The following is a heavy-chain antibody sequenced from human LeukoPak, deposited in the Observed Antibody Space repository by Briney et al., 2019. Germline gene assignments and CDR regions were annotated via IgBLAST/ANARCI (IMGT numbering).Heavy chain of an antibody. V-gene: IGHV3-20*04. D-gene: IGHD3-22*01. Sequence: PGGSLRLSCAASGFTFDDYGMSWVRQAPGKGLEWVSGINWNGGSTGYADSVKGRFTISRDNAKNSLYLQMNSLRAEDTALYYCASLGSGYPEAYNGGPRGVDPWGQGTLVTVSS. CDR2: INWNGGST. CDR3: ASLGSGYPEAYNGGPRGVDP. J-gene: IGHJ5*02. CDR1: GFTFDDYG.